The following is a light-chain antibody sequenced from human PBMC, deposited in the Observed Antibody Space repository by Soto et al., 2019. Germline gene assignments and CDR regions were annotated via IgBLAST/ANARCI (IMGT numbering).Light chain of an antibody. CDR2: DAS. J-gene: IGKJ1*01. V-gene: IGKV1-9*01. CDR3: QQYNDYSRT. CDR1: QGISSY. Sequence: IQLTQSPSSLSASVGDRVTITCRASQGISSYLGWYQQKPGKAPNLLIYDASTLHSGVPSRFSGSGSGTEFTLTISGLQPDDSATYYCQQYNDYSRTFGQGTKVDIK.